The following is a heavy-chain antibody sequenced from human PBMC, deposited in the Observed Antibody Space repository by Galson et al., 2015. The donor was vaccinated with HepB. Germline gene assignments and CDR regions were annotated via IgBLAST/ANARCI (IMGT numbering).Heavy chain of an antibody. Sequence: ETLSLTCIVSGGSISRSSYYWGWIRQPPGKGLEWIGSIYYSGSTYYNPSLKSRVTISVDTSKNQFSLKLSSVTAADAAVYYCARRAAYYYGSGSWYYFDYWGQGTLVTVSS. V-gene: IGHV4-39*01. J-gene: IGHJ4*02. D-gene: IGHD3-10*01. CDR1: GGSISRSSYY. CDR3: ARRAAYYYGSGSWYYFDY. CDR2: IYYSGST.